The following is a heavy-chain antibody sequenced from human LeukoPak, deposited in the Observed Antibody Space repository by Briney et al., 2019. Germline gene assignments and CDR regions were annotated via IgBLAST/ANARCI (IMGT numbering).Heavy chain of an antibody. D-gene: IGHD6-13*01. CDR2: MNPNSGNT. CDR3: ARVRQQLVFWKKYDWFDP. V-gene: IGHV1-8*01. Sequence: GASVKVSCKASGYTFTSYDINWVRQATGQGLEWMGWMNPNSGNTGYAQKFQGRVTMTRNTSISTAYMELSSLRSEDTAVYSCARVRQQLVFWKKYDWFDPWGQGTLVTVSS. CDR1: GYTFTSYD. J-gene: IGHJ5*02.